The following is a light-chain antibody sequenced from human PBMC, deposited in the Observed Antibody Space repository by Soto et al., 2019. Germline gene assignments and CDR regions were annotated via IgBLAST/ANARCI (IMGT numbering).Light chain of an antibody. V-gene: IGLV2-14*01. J-gene: IGLJ3*02. CDR3: TSKTTTNTWV. CDR1: ISDVGGYNY. CDR2: EVS. Sequence: QAVLTQPASVSGSPGQSITISCTGTISDVGGYNYVSWYQQYPGKAPKLIIYEVSNRPSGVSNRFSGSKSGNTASLIISGLQAEDEADYYCTSKTTTNTWVFGGGTKLTVL.